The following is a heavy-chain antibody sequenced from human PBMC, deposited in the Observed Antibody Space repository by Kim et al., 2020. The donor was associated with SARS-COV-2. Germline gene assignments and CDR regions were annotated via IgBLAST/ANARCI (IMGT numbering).Heavy chain of an antibody. J-gene: IGHJ4*02. V-gene: IGHV3-23*01. CDR1: GFTFSSYA. D-gene: IGHD3-3*01. CDR2: ISGSGGST. CDR3: AKGGGGGFLEWLPRVYFDY. Sequence: GGSLRLSCAASGFTFSSYAMSWVRQAPGKGLEWVSAISGSGGSTYYADSVKGRFTISRDNSKNTLYLQMNSLRAEDTAVYYCAKGGGGGFLEWLPRVYFDYWGQGTLVTVSS.